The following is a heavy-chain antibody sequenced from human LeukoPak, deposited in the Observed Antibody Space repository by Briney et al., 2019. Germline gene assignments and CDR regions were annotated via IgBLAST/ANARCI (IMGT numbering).Heavy chain of an antibody. CDR1: GGTFSSYA. J-gene: IGHJ5*02. V-gene: IGHV1-69*13. CDR3: ARVLGWFDP. Sequence: GASVKVSCKAFGGTFSSYAISWVRQAPGQGLEWMGGIIPIFGTANYAQKFQGRVTITADESTSTAYMELSSLRSEDTAVYYCARVLGWFDPWGQGTLVTVSS. CDR2: IIPIFGTA.